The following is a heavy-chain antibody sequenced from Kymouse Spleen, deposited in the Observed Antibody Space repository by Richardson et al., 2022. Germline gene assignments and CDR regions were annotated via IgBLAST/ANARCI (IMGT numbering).Heavy chain of an antibody. CDR3: ARGLLRDYYYGMDV. Sequence: EVQLVESGGGLIQPGGSLRLSCAASGFTVSSNYMSWVRQAPGKGLEWVSVIYSCGSTYYADSVKGRFTISRDNSKNTLYLQMNSLRAEDTAVYYCARGLLRDYYYGMDVWGQGTTVTVSS. CDR1: GFTVSSNY. D-gene: IGHD2-15*01,IGHD4-23*01. CDR2: IYSCGST. V-gene: IGHV3-66*03. J-gene: IGHJ6*02.